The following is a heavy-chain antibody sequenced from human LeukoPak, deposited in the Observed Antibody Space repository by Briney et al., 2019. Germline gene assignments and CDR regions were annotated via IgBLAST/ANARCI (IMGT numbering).Heavy chain of an antibody. D-gene: IGHD6-19*01. J-gene: IGHJ4*02. V-gene: IGHV3-23*01. CDR2: ISDSGGNT. Sequence: GGSLRLSCAASGFTFSSHAMSWVRQAPGKGLEWVSGISDSGGNTYYAASVKGRFTISRDNSKTTLYLQMNSLRGEDTAVYYCAKYLPGGAVSGAFDYWGQGTLVTVSS. CDR3: AKYLPGGAVSGAFDY. CDR1: GFTFSSHA.